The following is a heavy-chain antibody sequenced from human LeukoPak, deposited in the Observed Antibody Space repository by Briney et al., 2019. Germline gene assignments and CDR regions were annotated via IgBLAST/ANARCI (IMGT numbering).Heavy chain of an antibody. D-gene: IGHD3-22*01. Sequence: SETLSLTCTVSGGSISSYYWSWIRQPPGKGLEWIGYIYYSGSTNYNPSLKSRVTISVDTSKNQFSPKLSSVTAADTAVYCCARETVSSGYYYYYGMDVWGQGTTVTVSS. J-gene: IGHJ6*02. CDR2: IYYSGST. CDR3: ARETVSSGYYYYYGMDV. V-gene: IGHV4-59*01. CDR1: GGSISSYY.